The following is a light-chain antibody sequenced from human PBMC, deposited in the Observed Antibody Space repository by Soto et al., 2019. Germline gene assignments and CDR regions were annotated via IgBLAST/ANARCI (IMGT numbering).Light chain of an antibody. CDR1: SSDVGGYNY. Sequence: QSVLTQPASVSGSPGQSITISCTGTSSDVGGYNYVSWYQQHPGKAPKLMIYDVSNRPSGVSNRFSGSKSGNTGSLTIYGLQAEDEADYYCSSYTSSSTLDVFGTGTKLTV. CDR3: SSYTSSSTLDV. J-gene: IGLJ1*01. CDR2: DVS. V-gene: IGLV2-14*01.